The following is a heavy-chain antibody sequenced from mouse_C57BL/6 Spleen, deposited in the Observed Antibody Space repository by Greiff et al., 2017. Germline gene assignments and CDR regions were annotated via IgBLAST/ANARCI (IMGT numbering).Heavy chain of an antibody. J-gene: IGHJ2*01. V-gene: IGHV1-80*01. Sequence: VHLVESGAELVKPGASVKISCKASGYAFSSYWMNWVKQRPGKGLEWIGQIYPGDGDTNYNGKFKGKATLTADKSSSTAYMQLSSLTSEDSAVYFCARGTAQVYYFDYWGQGTTLTVSS. D-gene: IGHD3-2*02. CDR3: ARGTAQVYYFDY. CDR2: IYPGDGDT. CDR1: GYAFSSYW.